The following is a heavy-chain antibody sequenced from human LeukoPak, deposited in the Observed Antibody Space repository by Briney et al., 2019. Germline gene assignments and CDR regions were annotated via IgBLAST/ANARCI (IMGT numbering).Heavy chain of an antibody. CDR1: GFTFDDYA. J-gene: IGHJ5*02. Sequence: PGRSLRLSCAASGFTFDDYAMHWVRQAPGKGLEWVSGISWNSGSLGYADSVKGRFTISRDNAKNSLYLQMNSLRAEDTALYYCAKGRTGTFSWFDPWGQGTLVTVSS. CDR3: AKGRTGTFSWFDP. V-gene: IGHV3-9*01. CDR2: ISWNSGSL. D-gene: IGHD6-13*01.